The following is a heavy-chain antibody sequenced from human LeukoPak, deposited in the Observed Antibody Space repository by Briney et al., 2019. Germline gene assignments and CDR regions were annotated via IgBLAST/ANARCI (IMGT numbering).Heavy chain of an antibody. CDR1: GGSFSGYY. CDR2: ISHSGTT. J-gene: IGHJ4*02. Sequence: PPETPSLTCAVYGGSFSGYYGSWIGQPPGKGLEWIGEISHSGTTHYTPSLKTRVTISLDTSKNQFSLKLTSVTAADTAVYYCARGGIVAAADYWGQGRLATVSS. D-gene: IGHD6-13*01. CDR3: ARGGIVAAADY. V-gene: IGHV4-34*01.